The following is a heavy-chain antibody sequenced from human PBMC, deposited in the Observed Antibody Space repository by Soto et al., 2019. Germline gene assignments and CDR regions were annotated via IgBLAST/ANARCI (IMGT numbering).Heavy chain of an antibody. D-gene: IGHD3-3*01. CDR2: ISTTSSSI. CDR1: GFTFSSYI. CDR3: ARKGVAFDY. J-gene: IGHJ4*02. V-gene: IGHV3-48*02. Sequence: AGSLRLSSAASGFTFSSYIMNWVRQAPGKGLEWISYISTTSSSIYYADSVKGRFTISRDNAKNSLFLQMNSLRDEDTAVYYCARKGVAFDYWGQGALVTVSS.